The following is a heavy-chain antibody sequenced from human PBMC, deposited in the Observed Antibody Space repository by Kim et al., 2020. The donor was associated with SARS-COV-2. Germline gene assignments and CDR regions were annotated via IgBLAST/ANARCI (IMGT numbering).Heavy chain of an antibody. D-gene: IGHD5-12*01. CDR1: GVSISSYY. Sequence: SETLSLTCTVSGVSISSYYWSWIRQPPGKGLEWIGYNYYNGSPKYSPSLKSRVTISIDTSKNQFSLKLNSVTAADTAVYYCARLRGLRFYDIDFWGQGALVTVSS. J-gene: IGHJ4*02. CDR2: NYYNGSP. CDR3: ARLRGLRFYDIDF. V-gene: IGHV4-59*01.